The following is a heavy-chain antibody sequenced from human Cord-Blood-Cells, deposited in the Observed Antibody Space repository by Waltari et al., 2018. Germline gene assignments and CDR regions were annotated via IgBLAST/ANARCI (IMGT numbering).Heavy chain of an antibody. Sequence: QVQLQESGPGLVKPSETLSLTYTVSGGSISSYYWSWIRQPPGKGLEWIGYIYYSGSTNYNPSLKSRVTISVDTSKNQFSLKLSSVTAADTAVYYCARVTQGWSWGWGYFDYWGQGTLVTVSS. CDR3: ARVTQGWSWGWGYFDY. V-gene: IGHV4-59*01. J-gene: IGHJ4*02. CDR1: GGSISSYY. D-gene: IGHD7-27*01. CDR2: IYYSGST.